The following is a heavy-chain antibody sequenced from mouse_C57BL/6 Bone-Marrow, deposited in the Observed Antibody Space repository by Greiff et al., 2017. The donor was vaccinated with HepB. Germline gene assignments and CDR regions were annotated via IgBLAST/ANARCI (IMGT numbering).Heavy chain of an antibody. CDR1: GFSLTSYG. J-gene: IGHJ3*01. CDR2: IWGVGST. V-gene: IGHV2-6*01. CDR3: ASVYYGYGSWFAY. Sequence: VKLEESGPGLVAPSQSLSITCTVSGFSLTSYGVDWVRQSPGKGLEWLGVIWGVGSTNYNSALKSRLSISKDNSKSQVFLKMNSLQTDDTAMYYCASVYYGYGSWFAYWGQGTLVTVSA. D-gene: IGHD2-2*01.